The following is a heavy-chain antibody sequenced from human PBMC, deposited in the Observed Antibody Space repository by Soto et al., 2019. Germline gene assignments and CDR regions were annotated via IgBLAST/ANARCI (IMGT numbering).Heavy chain of an antibody. CDR1: GGTFSSYA. D-gene: IGHD4-17*01. J-gene: IGHJ3*02. V-gene: IGHV1-69*13. CDR2: IIPIFGTA. Sequence: SVKVSCKASGGTFSSYAISWVRQAPGQGLEWMGGIIPIFGTANYAQKFQGRVTITADESTSTAYMELSSLRSEDTAVYYCARGGSRTDDYGDSDAFDIWGQGTMVTVSS. CDR3: ARGGSRTDDYGDSDAFDI.